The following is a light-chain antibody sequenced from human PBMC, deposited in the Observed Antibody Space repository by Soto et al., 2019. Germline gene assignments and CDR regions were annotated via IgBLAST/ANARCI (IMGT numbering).Light chain of an antibody. V-gene: IGLV2-8*01. J-gene: IGLJ1*01. CDR3: SSYAGNSRYV. Sequence: QSSLTKPPSSSGSPGQSVTISCTGTGSDVGRYNYISWYQQRPGKAPKLIIYEVSKRPSGVPDRLSGFKYGNTASLTVSGLQAEDEADYYCSSYAGNSRYVFGTGTKVTVL. CDR2: EVS. CDR1: GSDVGRYNY.